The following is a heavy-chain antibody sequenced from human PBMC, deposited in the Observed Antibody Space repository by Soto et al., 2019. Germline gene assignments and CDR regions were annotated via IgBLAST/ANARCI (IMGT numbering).Heavy chain of an antibody. V-gene: IGHV1-2*04. CDR2: INPNSGGT. D-gene: IGHD6-19*01. J-gene: IGHJ4*02. CDR1: GYTFTGYY. CDR3: AREAVAGTADCFDY. Sequence: GASVKVSCKASGYTFTGYYMHWVRQAPGQGLEWMGWINPNSGGTNYAQKFQGWVTMTRDTSISTAYMELSRLRSDDTAVYYCAREAVAGTADCFDYWGQGTLVTVSS.